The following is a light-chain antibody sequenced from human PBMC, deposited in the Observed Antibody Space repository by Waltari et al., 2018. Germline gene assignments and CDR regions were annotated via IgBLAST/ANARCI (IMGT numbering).Light chain of an antibody. J-gene: IGLJ3*02. CDR3: CSYVGRNIWV. Sequence: QSALTQPAYVSGSPGQSTTISCTGTSRDVCFYNLVILYQQLPDKAPKHLVYEIIERPSGVSNRFSVSKSGNTASLTISGLQAEDVADYYCCSYVGRNIWVFGGGTKVTVL. CDR1: SRDVCFYNL. CDR2: EII. V-gene: IGLV2-23*02.